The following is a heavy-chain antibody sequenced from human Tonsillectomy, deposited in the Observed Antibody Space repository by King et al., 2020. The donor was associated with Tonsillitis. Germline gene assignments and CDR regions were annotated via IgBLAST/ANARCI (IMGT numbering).Heavy chain of an antibody. Sequence: QLVQSGPEVKKPGTSVKVSCKASGFTFTSSAMQWVRQARGQRLEWIGWIVVGSGNTNYAQTFQERVTITRDISTSTAYMELSSLRSEDTAVYYCAAXXALDGTSTIXXAXDIWGQGTMVTVSS. CDR3: AAXXALDGTSTIXXAXDI. J-gene: IGHJ3*02. CDR2: IVVGSGNT. V-gene: IGHV1-58*02. D-gene: IGHD3/OR15-3a*01. CDR1: GFTFTSSA.